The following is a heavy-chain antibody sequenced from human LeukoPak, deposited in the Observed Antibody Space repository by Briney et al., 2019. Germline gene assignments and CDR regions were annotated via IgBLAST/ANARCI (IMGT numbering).Heavy chain of an antibody. V-gene: IGHV4-38-2*01. Sequence: PSETLSLTCAVSGYSINSGYWWGWIRPSPGKGLEWIGSIFHSGSTNYNPSLKSRVTISVDTSKNHFSLKLSSVTAADTAVYYCVRHFTVTTDYFDYWGQGALVTVSS. CDR2: IFHSGST. D-gene: IGHD4-17*01. J-gene: IGHJ4*02. CDR1: GYSINSGYW. CDR3: VRHFTVTTDYFDY.